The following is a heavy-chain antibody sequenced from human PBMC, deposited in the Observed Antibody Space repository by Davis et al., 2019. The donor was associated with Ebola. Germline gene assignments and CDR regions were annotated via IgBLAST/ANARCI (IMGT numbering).Heavy chain of an antibody. CDR3: ASSLMTTVPEGDY. CDR1: GYTFTSYY. CDR2: INPGGGST. Sequence: ASVKVSCKASGYTFTSYYMHWVRQAPGQGLEWMGIINPGGGSTSYAQKFQGRVTMTRDTSTSTVYMELSSLRSEDTAVYYCASSLMTTVPEGDYWGQGTLVTVPS. J-gene: IGHJ4*02. V-gene: IGHV1-46*01. D-gene: IGHD4-17*01.